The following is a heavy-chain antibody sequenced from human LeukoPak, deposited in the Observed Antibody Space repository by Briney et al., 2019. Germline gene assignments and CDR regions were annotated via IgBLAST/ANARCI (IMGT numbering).Heavy chain of an antibody. J-gene: IGHJ4*02. D-gene: IGHD3-22*01. Sequence: HPGGSLRLSCATSGFTLSSYAMSWVRQAPGKGLEWVSAISGSGGSTYYADSVKGRFTISRDNSKNTLYLQMNSLRAEDTAVYYCAKDKGYYDTWGLFDYWGQGTLVTVSS. CDR3: AKDKGYYDTWGLFDY. CDR2: ISGSGGST. V-gene: IGHV3-23*01. CDR1: GFTLSSYA.